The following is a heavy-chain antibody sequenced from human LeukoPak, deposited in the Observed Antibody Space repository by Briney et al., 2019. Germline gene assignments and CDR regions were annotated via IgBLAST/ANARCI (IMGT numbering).Heavy chain of an antibody. J-gene: IGHJ5*02. Sequence: GGSLRLSCAASGFTFSSNWMTWVRQAPGKGLEWVATIKPDGSEKYYVDSVKGRFTISRDNAKNSLYLQMNSLRVEDTALYYCARDSGWKFDPWGQGTLVTVSS. CDR2: IKPDGSEK. D-gene: IGHD3-10*01. CDR3: ARDSGWKFDP. V-gene: IGHV3-7*01. CDR1: GFTFSSNW.